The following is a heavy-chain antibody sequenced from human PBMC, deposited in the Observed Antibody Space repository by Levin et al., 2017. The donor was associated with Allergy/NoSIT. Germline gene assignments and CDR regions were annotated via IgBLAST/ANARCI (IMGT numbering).Heavy chain of an antibody. Sequence: GGSLRLSCAASGFTFSSYEMNWVRQAPGKGLEWVSYISSSGSTIYYADSVKGRFTISRDNAKNSLYLQMNSLRAEDTAVYYCARGMVQGVSAFDIWGQGTMVTVSS. CDR3: ARGMVQGVSAFDI. V-gene: IGHV3-48*03. CDR1: GFTFSSYE. J-gene: IGHJ3*02. CDR2: ISSSGSTI. D-gene: IGHD3-10*01.